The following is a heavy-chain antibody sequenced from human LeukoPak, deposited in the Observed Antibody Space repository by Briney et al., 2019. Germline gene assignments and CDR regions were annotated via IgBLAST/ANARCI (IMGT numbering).Heavy chain of an antibody. CDR2: MQPSSGAT. D-gene: IGHD1-14*01. V-gene: IGHV1-2*02. Sequence: GASVKVSCKASGYTFTAYNIHWVRQAPGQGLEWMGWMQPSSGATNYAQKFQGRVTMTGDTSISTAYMELSRLTSDDTAFYYCASGRDRSWFDPWGRGTLVTVSP. J-gene: IGHJ5*02. CDR3: ASGRDRSWFDP. CDR1: GYTFTAYN.